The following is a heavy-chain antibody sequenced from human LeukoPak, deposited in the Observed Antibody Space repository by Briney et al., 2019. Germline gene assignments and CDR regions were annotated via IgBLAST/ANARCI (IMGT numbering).Heavy chain of an antibody. D-gene: IGHD3-10*02. CDR2: ISSSGSTI. CDR1: GFTFSSYE. Sequence: GGSLRLSCAASGFTFSSYEMNWVRQAPGKGLEWVSYISSSGSTIYYADSVKGRFTISRDNAKNSLYLQMNSLRAEDTAVYYCAELDITMIGGIWGKGTTVTISS. V-gene: IGHV3-48*03. J-gene: IGHJ6*04. CDR3: AELDITMIGGI.